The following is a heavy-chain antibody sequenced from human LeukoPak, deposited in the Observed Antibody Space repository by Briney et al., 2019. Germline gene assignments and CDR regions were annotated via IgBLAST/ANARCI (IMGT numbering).Heavy chain of an antibody. V-gene: IGHV3-23*01. J-gene: IGHJ4*02. CDR2: ISGSGGST. D-gene: IGHD5-18*01. CDR1: GFTFSSYA. Sequence: PGGSPRLSCAASGFTFSSYAMSWVRQAPGKGLEWVSAISGSGGSTYYADSVKGRFTISRDNSKNTLYLQMNSLRAEDTAVYYCAKNWRGYSYGYYYFDYWGQGTLVTVSS. CDR3: AKNWRGYSYGYYYFDY.